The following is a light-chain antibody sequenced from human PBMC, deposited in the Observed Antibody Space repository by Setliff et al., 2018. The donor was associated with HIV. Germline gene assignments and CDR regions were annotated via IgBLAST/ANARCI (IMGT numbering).Light chain of an antibody. CDR1: GSDVAGYTY. CDR2: DVG. CDR3: SSYTSSNTFYV. V-gene: IGLV2-14*01. Sequence: QSVLTQPASLSGSPGQSITISCTETGSDVAGYTYVSWYQQHPGKAPKLIIYDVGKRPSGVSNRFSGSKSGNTASLTISGLQAEDEADYYCSSYTSSNTFYVSATGTKV. J-gene: IGLJ1*01.